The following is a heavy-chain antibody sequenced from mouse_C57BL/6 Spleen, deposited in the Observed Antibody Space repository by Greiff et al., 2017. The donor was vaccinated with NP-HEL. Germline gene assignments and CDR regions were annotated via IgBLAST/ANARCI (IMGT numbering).Heavy chain of an antibody. V-gene: IGHV1-74*01. CDR3: AIYYDSNYVGWYFDV. CDR2: IHPSDSDT. D-gene: IGHD2-5*01. CDR1: GYTFTSYW. Sequence: QVQLQQPGAELVKPGASVKVSCKASGYTFTSYWMHWVKQRPGQGLQWIGRIHPSDSDTNYNQKFKGKATLTVDKSSSTAYMQLSSMTSEDSAVYYCAIYYDSNYVGWYFDVWGTGTTVTVSS. J-gene: IGHJ1*03.